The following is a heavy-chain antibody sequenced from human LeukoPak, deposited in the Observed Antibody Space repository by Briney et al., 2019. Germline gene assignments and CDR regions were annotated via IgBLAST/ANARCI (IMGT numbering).Heavy chain of an antibody. D-gene: IGHD2-2*01. CDR2: AYYRSKWYN. Sequence: SQTLSLTCAISGDSVSSNSAAWNWIRQSPSRGLEWLGRAYYRSKWYNDYAVSVKSRITINPDTSKNQFSLQLNSVTPEDTAVYYCARGVFSTSPYYYYYYMDVWGKGTTVTVSS. CDR1: GDSVSSNSAA. J-gene: IGHJ6*03. V-gene: IGHV6-1*01. CDR3: ARGVFSTSPYYYYYYMDV.